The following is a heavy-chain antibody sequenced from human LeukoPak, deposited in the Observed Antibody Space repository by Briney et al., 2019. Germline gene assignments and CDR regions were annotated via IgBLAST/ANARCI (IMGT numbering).Heavy chain of an antibody. J-gene: IGHJ4*02. Sequence: GGSLRLSCAASGFTFSSYAMSWVRQAPGRGLEWVSSIGGSGDNTFYADSVKDRFTISRDNSKNTLFLQMNSLRAEDTAVYYCAKGRGTTVTSAANYWGQGTLVTVSS. V-gene: IGHV3-23*01. CDR3: AKGRGTTVTSAANY. D-gene: IGHD4-17*01. CDR1: GFTFSSYA. CDR2: IGGSGDNT.